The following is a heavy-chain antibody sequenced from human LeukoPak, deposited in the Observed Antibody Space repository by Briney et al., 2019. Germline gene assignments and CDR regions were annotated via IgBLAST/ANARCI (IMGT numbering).Heavy chain of an antibody. CDR2: ISAYNGNT. CDR1: GYTFTSYG. CDR3: ARVGLAAYYGSGEYGMDV. Sequence: ASVKVSCKASGYTFTSYGISWVRQAPGQGLEWMGWISAYNGNTNYAQKLQGRVTMTTDTSTSTAYMELRSLRSDDTAVYYCARVGLAAYYGSGEYGMDVWSKGTTVTVSS. V-gene: IGHV1-18*04. D-gene: IGHD3-10*01. J-gene: IGHJ6*04.